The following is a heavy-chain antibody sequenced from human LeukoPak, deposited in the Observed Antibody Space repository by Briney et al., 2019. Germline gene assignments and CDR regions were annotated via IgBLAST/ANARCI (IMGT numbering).Heavy chain of an antibody. CDR2: IGGSGSST. Sequence: QAGGSLRLSCAASGFTFSSYAMSWVRQAPGKRLEWVSTIGGSGSSTYSADSVKGRFTISRDNSKNTLYLQMNSLRAEDTAVYYCAKGRDTTNFYDYWGLGTLVTVSS. J-gene: IGHJ4*02. V-gene: IGHV3-23*01. CDR3: AKGRDTTNFYDY. CDR1: GFTFSSYA. D-gene: IGHD2-2*01.